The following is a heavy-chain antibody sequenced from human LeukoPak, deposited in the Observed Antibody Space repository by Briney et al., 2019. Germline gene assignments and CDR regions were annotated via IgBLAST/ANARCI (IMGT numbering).Heavy chain of an antibody. D-gene: IGHD4-11*01. J-gene: IGHJ5*02. Sequence: KPSETLSLTCTVSGGSISSGGYYWSWIRQHPGKGLEWIGYIYYSGSTYYNPSLKSRVTISVDTSKNQFSLKLSSVTAADTAVYYCARGSGNSNYVWNWFDPWGQGTLVTVSS. CDR3: ARGSGNSNYVWNWFDP. V-gene: IGHV4-31*03. CDR2: IYYSGST. CDR1: GGSISSGGYY.